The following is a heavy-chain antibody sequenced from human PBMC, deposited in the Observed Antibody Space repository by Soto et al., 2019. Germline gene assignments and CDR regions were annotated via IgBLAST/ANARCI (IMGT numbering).Heavy chain of an antibody. CDR2: IYYGGST. D-gene: IGHD6-6*01. CDR3: ARDRSRSSSFFDD. CDR1: GCSISSGGYY. V-gene: IGHV4-31*03. J-gene: IGHJ4*02. Sequence: QVQLQESGPGLVKPSQTLSLTCTASGCSISSGGYYWGWIRKHPGKGLEWIVYIYYGGSTYYNQSLQSRVTISVDTSKNQFSMELSCVTAADTAVYYCARDRSRSSSFFDDWGQGTLVTVSS.